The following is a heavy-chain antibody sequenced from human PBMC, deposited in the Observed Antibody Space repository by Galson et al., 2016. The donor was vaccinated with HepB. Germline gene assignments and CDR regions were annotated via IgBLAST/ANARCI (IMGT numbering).Heavy chain of an antibody. CDR1: GGTFSSYA. J-gene: IGHJ2*01. CDR2: IIPILGTP. D-gene: IGHD4-23*01. CDR3: ARSDYGGPDFYWYFDL. V-gene: IGHV1-69*04. Sequence: SVKVSCKASGGTFSSYAFSWVRQAPGQGFEWMGRIIPILGTPHYAQEFQDRLTITADKSTTTAYMELTSLRSDDTAVYYCARSDYGGPDFYWYFDLWGRGTLVTVSS.